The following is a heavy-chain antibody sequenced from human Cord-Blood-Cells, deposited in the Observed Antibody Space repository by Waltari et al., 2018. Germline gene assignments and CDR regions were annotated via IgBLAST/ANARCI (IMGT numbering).Heavy chain of an antibody. CDR3: ARVYYDYVYGMDV. Sequence: QWQLQQLGAVPLEPAETLSPTSAAYGGSFRCSYLGCSRQPPGKGLEWIGDINHSGSPNYNPSLKSRVTISVDTSKNQFPLKLSSVTAADTAVYYCARVYYDYVYGMDVWGQGTTVTVSS. CDR1: GGSFRCSY. J-gene: IGHJ6*02. D-gene: IGHD3-16*01. V-gene: IGHV4-34*01. CDR2: INHSGSP.